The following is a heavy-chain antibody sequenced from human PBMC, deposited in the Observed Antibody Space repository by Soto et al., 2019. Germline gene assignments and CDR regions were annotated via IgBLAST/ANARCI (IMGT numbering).Heavy chain of an antibody. CDR2: IYSDGYT. Sequence: GGSLRLSCAASGFTVSSNYMSWVRQASGKGLEWVSIIYSDGYTYYADSVKGRFTISRDNFKNTLYLQMNSLRAEDTAVYYCARDLREFGYTSSFGHWGQGTLVTVSS. D-gene: IGHD6-6*01. CDR3: ARDLREFGYTSSFGH. J-gene: IGHJ5*02. CDR1: GFTVSSNY. V-gene: IGHV3-53*01.